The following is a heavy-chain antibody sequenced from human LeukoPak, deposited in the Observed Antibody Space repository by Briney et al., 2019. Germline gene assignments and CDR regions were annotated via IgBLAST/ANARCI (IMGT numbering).Heavy chain of an antibody. CDR3: ATNDEGYYYDSSGEDAFDI. J-gene: IGHJ3*02. Sequence: ASVKASCKASEYTFINYYLHWVRQAPGQGLEWMGWINPNSGGTKYVQKFQGRVTMSRDTSISTAYMELSRLRSDDTAVYYCATNDEGYYYDSSGEDAFDIWGQGTMVTVSS. CDR2: INPNSGGT. D-gene: IGHD3-22*01. V-gene: IGHV1-2*02. CDR1: EYTFINYY.